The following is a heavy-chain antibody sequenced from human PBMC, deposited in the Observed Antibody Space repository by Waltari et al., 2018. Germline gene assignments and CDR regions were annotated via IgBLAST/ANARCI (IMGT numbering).Heavy chain of an antibody. V-gene: IGHV3-30*03. CDR1: GFTFSSYG. D-gene: IGHD3-3*01. CDR3: ARGNAIFGGYNYYYGMDV. J-gene: IGHJ6*02. CDR2: ISYDGSNK. Sequence: QVQLVESGGGVVQPGRSLRLSCAASGFTFSSYGMHWVRQAQGKGLEWVAVISYDGSNKYYADSVTGRFTISRDNSKNTLYLQMNSLRAEDTAVYYCARGNAIFGGYNYYYGMDVWGQGTTVTVSS.